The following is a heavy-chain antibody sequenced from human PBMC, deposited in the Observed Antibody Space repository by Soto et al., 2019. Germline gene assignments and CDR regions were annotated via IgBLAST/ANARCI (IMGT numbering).Heavy chain of an antibody. CDR1: GFTVSNNY. CDR2: IYSGGYT. V-gene: IGHV3-53*01. Sequence: EVQLVESGGGLIQPGGSLRLSCAVSGFTVSNNYMSWVRQAPGKGLEGVSVIYSGGYTAYGDSVKGRFTISRDNSKNTLFLKMNPDRADAPGVFYWGRRGGGGGYWGQGTLVTVSS. J-gene: IGHJ4*02. CDR3: GRRGGGGGY. D-gene: IGHD3-10*01.